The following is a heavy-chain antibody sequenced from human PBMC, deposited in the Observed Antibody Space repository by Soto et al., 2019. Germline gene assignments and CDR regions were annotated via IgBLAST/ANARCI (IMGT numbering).Heavy chain of an antibody. CDR1: GFTFSSYS. D-gene: IGHD3-3*01. CDR2: ISGSGGST. Sequence: VGSLRLSCAASGFTFSSYSMSWVRQAPGKGLEWVSAISGSGGSTYYADSVKGRFTISRDNSKTTLYLQMNSLRAEDTAVYYYAKDARYDFWSGYYSPWGQGTLVTVSS. J-gene: IGHJ5*02. V-gene: IGHV3-23*01. CDR3: AKDARYDFWSGYYSP.